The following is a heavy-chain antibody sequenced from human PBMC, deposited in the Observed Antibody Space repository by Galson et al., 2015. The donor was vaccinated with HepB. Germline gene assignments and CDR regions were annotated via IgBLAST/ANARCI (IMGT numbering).Heavy chain of an antibody. V-gene: IGHV3-7*01. CDR2: IKQDGSEK. Sequence: SLRLSCAASGFTFSSYWMSWVRQAPGKGLEWVANIKQDGSEKYYVDSVKGRFTISRDNAKNSLYLQMNSLRAEDTAVYYCARTFSSGWPKSYWYFDLWGRGTLVTVSS. D-gene: IGHD6-19*01. CDR1: GFTFSSYW. CDR3: ARTFSSGWPKSYWYFDL. J-gene: IGHJ2*01.